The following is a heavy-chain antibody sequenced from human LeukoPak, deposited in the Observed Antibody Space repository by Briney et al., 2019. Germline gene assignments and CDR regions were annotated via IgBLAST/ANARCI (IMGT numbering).Heavy chain of an antibody. CDR2: IYHSGST. CDR3: ARDGYSSSWYDKGNWFDP. J-gene: IGHJ5*02. D-gene: IGHD6-13*01. V-gene: IGHV4-38-2*02. CDR1: GYSISSGYY. Sequence: SETLSLTCTVSGYSISSGYYWGWIRQPPGKGLEWIGSIYHSGSTNYNPSLKSRVTMSVDTSKNQFSLKLSSVTAADTAVYYCARDGYSSSWYDKGNWFDPWGQGTLVTVSS.